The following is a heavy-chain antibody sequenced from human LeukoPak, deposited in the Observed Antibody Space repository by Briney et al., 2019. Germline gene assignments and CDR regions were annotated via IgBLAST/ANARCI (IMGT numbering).Heavy chain of an antibody. CDR3: ARPTTMRVRNAMDV. Sequence: GGSLRLSCAASGFTFSSYWMSWVRQAPGRGLEWVSRIDTGGTITNYADSVKGRFTISRDNAKNTLSLQMNSLRVEDTAVYFCARPTTMRVRNAMDVWGKGTTVTVSS. D-gene: IGHD4-17*01. CDR1: GFTFSSYW. V-gene: IGHV3-74*01. CDR2: IDTGGTIT. J-gene: IGHJ6*04.